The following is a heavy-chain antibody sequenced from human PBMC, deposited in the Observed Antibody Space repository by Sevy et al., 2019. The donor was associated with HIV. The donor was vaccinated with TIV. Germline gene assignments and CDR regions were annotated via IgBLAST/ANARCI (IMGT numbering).Heavy chain of an antibody. D-gene: IGHD6-6*01. Sequence: GGSLRLSCAASGFSLSNYAMSWVRQAPGKGLEWISTKTGSAGVTYYADSVKGRFTISRDNSKNTLFLQMNSLRAEDTALYYCAKGRIPSIGTLGHFESWGQGTLVTVSS. J-gene: IGHJ4*02. CDR3: AKGRIPSIGTLGHFES. CDR1: GFSLSNYA. CDR2: KTGSAGVT. V-gene: IGHV3-23*01.